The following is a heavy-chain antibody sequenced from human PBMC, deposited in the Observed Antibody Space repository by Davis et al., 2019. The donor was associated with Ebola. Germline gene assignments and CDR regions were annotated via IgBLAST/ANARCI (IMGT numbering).Heavy chain of an antibody. CDR1: GYTFTSYY. CDR3: AHLGPQRYCSGGGCHGYLDY. V-gene: IGHV1-69*13. CDR2: IIPVFRTA. J-gene: IGHJ4*02. Sequence: VKVSCKASGYTFTSYYMHWVRQAPGHGLEWMGGIIPVFRTANYAQKFQGRVTITADESTRTAYMELSGLRSEDTAVYYCAHLGPQRYCSGGGCHGYLDYWGQGTLVTVSS. D-gene: IGHD2-15*01.